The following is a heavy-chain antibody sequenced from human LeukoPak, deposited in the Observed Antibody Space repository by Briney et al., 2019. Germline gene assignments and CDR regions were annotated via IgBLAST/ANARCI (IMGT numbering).Heavy chain of an antibody. CDR1: GFTFSNAW. CDR2: IKSKTDGGTT. J-gene: IGHJ4*02. Sequence: PGGSLRLSCAASGFTFSNAWMSWVRQAPGKGLEWVGRIKSKTDGGTTDYAAPVKGRFTISRDDSKNTLYLQMNSLKTEDTAVYYCTTPPIGVREYYFDYWGQGTLVTVSS. V-gene: IGHV3-15*01. D-gene: IGHD3-10*01. CDR3: TTPPIGVREYYFDY.